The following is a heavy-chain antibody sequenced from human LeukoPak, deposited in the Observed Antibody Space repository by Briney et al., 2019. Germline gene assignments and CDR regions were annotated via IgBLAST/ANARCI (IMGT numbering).Heavy chain of an antibody. J-gene: IGHJ4*02. Sequence: SETLSLTCTVSGGSISSGDYYWSWIRQPPGKGLEWIGYIYYSGSTYYNPSLKSRVTISVDTSRNQFSLKLSSVTAADTAVYYCARVRVATTFDYWGQGTLVTVPS. V-gene: IGHV4-30-4*01. CDR3: ARVRVATTFDY. CDR2: IYYSGST. D-gene: IGHD5-12*01. CDR1: GGSISSGDYY.